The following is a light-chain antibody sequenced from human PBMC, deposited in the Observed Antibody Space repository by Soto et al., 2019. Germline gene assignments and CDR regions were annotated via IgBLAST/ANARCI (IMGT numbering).Light chain of an antibody. Sequence: EVVLTQSPGTLSLSPGERATLSCRASQNVNSTFLAWFQQKPGRAPRLLIYGASSRATGIPDRFSGSGSGTDFTLTISRLEPEDFAVYYCQQYGSSPRTFGQGTRLEIK. J-gene: IGKJ5*01. CDR3: QQYGSSPRT. CDR1: QNVNSTF. CDR2: GAS. V-gene: IGKV3-20*01.